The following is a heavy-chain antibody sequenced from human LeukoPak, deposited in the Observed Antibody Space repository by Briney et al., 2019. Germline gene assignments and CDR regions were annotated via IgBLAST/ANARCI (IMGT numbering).Heavy chain of an antibody. V-gene: IGHV3-20*04. J-gene: IGHJ4*02. CDR3: ARVGQQWRGFDY. CDR1: GFTFYDYG. D-gene: IGHD6-19*01. Sequence: PGGSLRLSCAASGFTFYDYGMTWVRQAPGKGLEWVSVINWNGGSTGYADSVKGRFTISRDNAKNSLYLQMNSLRAEDTALHYCARVGQQWRGFDYWGQGTLVTVSS. CDR2: INWNGGST.